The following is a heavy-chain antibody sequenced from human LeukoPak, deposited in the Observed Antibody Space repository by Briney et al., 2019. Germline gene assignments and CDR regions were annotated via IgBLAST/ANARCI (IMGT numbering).Heavy chain of an antibody. CDR3: ATDRKGTMITFGGNH. CDR2: INTNTGNP. Sequence: ASVKVSCKASGYTFTSYAMNWVRQAPGQGLEWMGWINTNTGNPTYAQGFTGRFVFSLDTSVSTAYLQISSLKAEDTAVYYCATDRKGTMITFGGNHWGQGTLVTVSS. J-gene: IGHJ5*02. D-gene: IGHD3-16*01. V-gene: IGHV7-4-1*02. CDR1: GYTFTSYA.